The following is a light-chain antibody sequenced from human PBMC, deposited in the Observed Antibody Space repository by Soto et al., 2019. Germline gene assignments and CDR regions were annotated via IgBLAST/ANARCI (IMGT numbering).Light chain of an antibody. J-gene: IGLJ2*01. CDR2: GNS. V-gene: IGLV1-40*01. CDR1: SSNIGAGYD. CDR3: QSYDSSLSAEV. Sequence: QSVLTQPPSVSGAPGQRGTISCTGSSSNIGAGYDVHWYQQLPGTAPKLLIYGNSNRPSGVPDRFSGSKSGTSASLAITGLQAEDEADYYCQSYDSSLSAEVFGGGTKLTVL.